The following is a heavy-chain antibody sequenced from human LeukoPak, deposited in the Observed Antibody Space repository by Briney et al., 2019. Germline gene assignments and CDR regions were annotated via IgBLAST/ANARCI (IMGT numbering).Heavy chain of an antibody. V-gene: IGHV4-4*07. D-gene: IGHD6-13*01. CDR2: TYTSGST. J-gene: IGHJ6*03. CDR3: ARGAAAINYYYYYYYMDV. CDR1: VGSTSSYF. Sequence: SETLSLTCTVPVGSTSSYFWSWIRQPVGKGLEWVGRTYTSGSTNYTPSIKSRVTMSVDTSTTQFSLKLSSVTAADTAVYYCARGAAAINYYYYYYYMDVWGKGTTVTVSS.